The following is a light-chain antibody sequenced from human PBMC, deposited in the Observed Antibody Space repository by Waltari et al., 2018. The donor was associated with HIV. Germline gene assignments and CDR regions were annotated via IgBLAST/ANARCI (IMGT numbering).Light chain of an antibody. J-gene: IGKJ3*01. CDR1: QSILNY. Sequence: DIQMTQSPSSLSASVGDRVTITCRASQSILNYLNWYQQKPGKAPQLLIYSATSLQTGVPSRFSGGGSGTVFTLTISSLQPEDFPTYYCLQSYFPPLSFGPGTKLDIK. CDR2: SAT. V-gene: IGKV1-39*01. CDR3: LQSYFPPLS.